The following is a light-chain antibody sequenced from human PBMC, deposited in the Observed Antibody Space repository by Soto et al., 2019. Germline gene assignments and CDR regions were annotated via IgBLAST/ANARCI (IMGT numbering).Light chain of an antibody. V-gene: IGLV1-47*01. CDR2: RND. CDR3: AAWDDSLRGRV. J-gene: IGLJ1*01. CDR1: SSNVGVNF. Sequence: QLVLTQPPSASGTPGQRVTISCSGSSSNVGVNFVYWYQHLPGTAPKLLIYRNDQRPSGVPDRFSGSKSGTSSSLAISGLRYEDEADYYCAAWDDSLRGRVFGTGTKLTVL.